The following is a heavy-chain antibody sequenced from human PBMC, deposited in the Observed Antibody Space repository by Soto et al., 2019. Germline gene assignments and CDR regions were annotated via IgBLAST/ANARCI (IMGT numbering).Heavy chain of an antibody. D-gene: IGHD3-10*01. V-gene: IGHV4-59*01. CDR1: GGSMSEYF. CDR3: ARDGYDGSGSPYPAY. J-gene: IGHJ6*02. Sequence: PXGTLSLTCSVSGGSMSEYFWSWIRQSPGKGLEWIGYIYYLGSTDYNPSLKSRVTISVDTSKRQFSLRLTSVTAADTAVYYCARDGYDGSGSPYPAYWGQGTTVTVSS. CDR2: IYYLGST.